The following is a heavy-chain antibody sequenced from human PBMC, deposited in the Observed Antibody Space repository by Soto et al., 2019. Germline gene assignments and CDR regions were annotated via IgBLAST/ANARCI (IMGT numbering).Heavy chain of an antibody. V-gene: IGHV1-3*01. CDR2: INAGNGNT. CDR1: GYTFTSYA. J-gene: IGHJ4*02. Sequence: ASVKVSCKASGYTFTSYAMHWVRQAPGQRLEWMGWINAGNGNTKYSQKFQGRVTITRDTSASTAYMELGSLRSEDTAVYYCARVRIAAGNYYFDYWGQGTLVTVSS. CDR3: ARVRIAAGNYYFDY. D-gene: IGHD6-13*01.